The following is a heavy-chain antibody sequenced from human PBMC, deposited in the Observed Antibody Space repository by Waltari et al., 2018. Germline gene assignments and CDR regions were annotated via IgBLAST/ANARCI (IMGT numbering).Heavy chain of an antibody. D-gene: IGHD6-13*01. CDR3: ARVSPHIAAAGIFGRFYYYYMDV. CDR1: GGTFSSYA. Sequence: QVQLVQSGAEVKKPGSSVKVSCKASGGTFSSYAISWVRQAPGQGLEWMGGIIPILGIANDAQKFKGRVTITADESTSTAYMELSSLRSEDTAVYYCARVSPHIAAAGIFGRFYYYYMDVWGKGTTVTVPS. V-gene: IGHV1-69*04. CDR2: IIPILGIA. J-gene: IGHJ6*03.